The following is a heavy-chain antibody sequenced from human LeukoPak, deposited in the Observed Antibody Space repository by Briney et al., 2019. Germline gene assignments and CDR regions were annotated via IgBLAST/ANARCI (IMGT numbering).Heavy chain of an antibody. V-gene: IGHV4-59*08. J-gene: IGHJ5*02. CDR3: ARRGAGWFDP. Sequence: SETLSLTCTVSGGSLSHYYWSWIRQPPGKGLEWIGYIYYLGSTNYSPSLRSRVTISIDTSKKQFSLKLNSVTAADTAVYYCARRGAGWFDPWGQGTLVTVSS. CDR2: IYYLGST. CDR1: GGSLSHYY. D-gene: IGHD6-19*01.